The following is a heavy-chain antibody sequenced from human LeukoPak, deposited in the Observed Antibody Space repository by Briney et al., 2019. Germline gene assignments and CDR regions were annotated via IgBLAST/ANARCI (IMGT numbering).Heavy chain of an antibody. CDR2: ISSSSGTI. J-gene: IGHJ4*02. D-gene: IGHD6-19*01. CDR1: GFTFSDYY. Sequence: GGSLRLSCAASGFTFSDYYMSWIRQAPGKGLEWVSYISSSSGTIYYADSVKGRFTISRDNAKNSLYLQMNSLRAEDTAVYYCARDLPAGYSSGWYEFDYWGQGTLVTVSS. CDR3: ARDLPAGYSSGWYEFDY. V-gene: IGHV3-11*04.